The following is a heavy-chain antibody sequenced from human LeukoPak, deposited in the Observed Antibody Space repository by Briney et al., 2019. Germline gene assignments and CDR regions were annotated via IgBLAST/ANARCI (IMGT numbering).Heavy chain of an antibody. V-gene: IGHV3-21*01. CDR2: ISSSSSYI. D-gene: IGHD1-26*01. Sequence: PGGSLRLSCAASGFTFSSYSMNWVRQAPGKGLEWVSSISSSSSYIYYADSVKGRFTISRDNAKNSLPLQMNSLRAEDTAMYYCARTSGSYVFDAFDIWGQGTMVTVSS. CDR3: ARTSGSYVFDAFDI. CDR1: GFTFSSYS. J-gene: IGHJ3*02.